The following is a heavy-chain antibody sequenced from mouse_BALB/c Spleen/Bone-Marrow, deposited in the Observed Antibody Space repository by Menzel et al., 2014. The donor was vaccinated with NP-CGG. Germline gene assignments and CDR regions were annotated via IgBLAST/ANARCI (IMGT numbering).Heavy chain of an antibody. Sequence: QVQLRESGSVLVRPGASVKLSCKASGYTLTSSWMHWAKQRPGQGLEWIGEIHPNTDNTNYDEKFKGKATLTVDTSSSTAYVDLSSPTSEDSAVYYCARHHRYAYYFDYWGQGTTLTVSS. CDR2: IHPNTDNT. J-gene: IGHJ2*01. V-gene: IGHV1S130*01. D-gene: IGHD2-14*01. CDR3: ARHHRYAYYFDY. CDR1: GYTLTSSW.